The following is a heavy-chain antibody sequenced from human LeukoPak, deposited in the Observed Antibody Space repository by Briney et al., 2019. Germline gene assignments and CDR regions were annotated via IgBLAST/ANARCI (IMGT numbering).Heavy chain of an antibody. V-gene: IGHV4-34*01. J-gene: IGHJ4*02. D-gene: IGHD3-16*01. CDR3: ARITFDRLYYFDY. Sequence: SETLSLTCAVYGGSFSGYYWSWIRQPPRKGLEWIGSIYHSGATYYNPSLKSRVTISEDTSKNQFSLKLSSVTAADTAVYYCARITFDRLYYFDYWGQGTLVTVSS. CDR2: IYHSGAT. CDR1: GGSFSGYY.